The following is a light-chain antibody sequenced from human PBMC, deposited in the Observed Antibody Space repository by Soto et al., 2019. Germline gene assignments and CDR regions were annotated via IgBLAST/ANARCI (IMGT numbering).Light chain of an antibody. Sequence: NFMLTQPHSVSESPGKTVTISCTGSSGSIASNYVQWYQQRPGSAPTTVIYEDNQRPSVVPDRFSGSIDSSSNSASPTISGLKTEDEADYSCQSYDSRNVVFGGGTKLTVL. CDR3: QSYDSRNVV. J-gene: IGLJ2*01. CDR1: SGSIASNY. V-gene: IGLV6-57*02. CDR2: EDN.